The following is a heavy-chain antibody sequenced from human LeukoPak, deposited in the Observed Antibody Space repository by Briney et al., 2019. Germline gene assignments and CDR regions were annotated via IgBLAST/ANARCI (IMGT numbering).Heavy chain of an antibody. CDR3: ARTGRGYDFWSGSYYYMDV. Sequence: GSLRLSCAASGFTFSSYEMNWVRQAPGEGLEWVSYISSSGSTIYYADSVKGRFTISRDNAKNSLYLQMNSLRAEDTAVYYCARTGRGYDFWSGSYYYMDVWGKGTTVTVSS. D-gene: IGHD3-3*01. J-gene: IGHJ6*03. CDR2: ISSSGSTI. CDR1: GFTFSSYE. V-gene: IGHV3-48*03.